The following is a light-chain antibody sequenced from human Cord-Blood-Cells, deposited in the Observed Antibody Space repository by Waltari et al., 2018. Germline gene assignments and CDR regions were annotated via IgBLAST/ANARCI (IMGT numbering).Light chain of an antibody. V-gene: IGKV1-39*01. CDR1: QSMSSY. J-gene: IGKJ1*01. CDR3: QQSYSAPRT. CDR2: AAS. Sequence: DIRMTQSPSSLSASVGDRLTINCRASQSMSSYLHRYQQKPGKAPKLLIYAASSLQSGLPSRFSGSGPGTDFTLTISSLLPVDFATYYCQQSYSAPRTCGQGTKVEIK.